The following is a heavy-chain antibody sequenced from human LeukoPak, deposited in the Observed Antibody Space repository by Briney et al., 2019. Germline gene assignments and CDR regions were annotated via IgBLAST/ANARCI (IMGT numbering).Heavy chain of an antibody. CDR1: GFTFNSYA. D-gene: IGHD3-16*01. Sequence: PGGSLRLSCVASGFTFNSYAKHWVRQAPGKGLEWVAVISFDGNDEYYADSVKGRFTISRDNSKNTVGLQMNSLRGEDTAVFYWARSRQRVAAARKLESHLGPGGGGPW. CDR3: ARSRQRVAAARKLESHLGPGGGGP. CDR2: ISFDGNDE. J-gene: IGHJ5*02. V-gene: IGHV3-30*01.